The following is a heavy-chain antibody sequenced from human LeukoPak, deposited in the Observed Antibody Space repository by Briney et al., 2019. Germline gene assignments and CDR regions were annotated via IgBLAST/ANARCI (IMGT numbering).Heavy chain of an antibody. J-gene: IGHJ4*02. Sequence: GESLNISCKGSGYSFTSYCIGWVRQMPGKGLEWMGIIYPGDSDTRYSQSFQGQVTISADKSISTAYLQWSSLKAADTAMYYCARAREYYGSAYDYWGQGTLVTVSS. D-gene: IGHD3-10*01. V-gene: IGHV5-51*01. CDR1: GYSFTSYC. CDR2: IYPGDSDT. CDR3: ARAREYYGSAYDY.